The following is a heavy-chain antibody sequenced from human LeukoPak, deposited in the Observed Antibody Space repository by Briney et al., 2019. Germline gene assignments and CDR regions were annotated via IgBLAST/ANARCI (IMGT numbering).Heavy chain of an antibody. V-gene: IGHV3-49*03. D-gene: IGHD3-9*01. CDR1: GFTFGDYA. Sequence: GRSLRLSCTASGFTFGDYAMSWFRQAPGKGLEWVGFIRSKAYGGTTEYAASVKGRFTISRDDSKSIAYLQMNSLKTEDTAVYYCTRDTLLRYFDWFEPFDYWGQGTLVTVSS. CDR2: IRSKAYGGTT. CDR3: TRDTLLRYFDWFEPFDY. J-gene: IGHJ4*02.